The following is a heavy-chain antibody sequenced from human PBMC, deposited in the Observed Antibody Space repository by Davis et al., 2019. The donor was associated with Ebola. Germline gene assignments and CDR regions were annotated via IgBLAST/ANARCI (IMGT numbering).Heavy chain of an antibody. J-gene: IGHJ5*02. D-gene: IGHD4-11*01. CDR2: INSHNGNP. CDR1: GYTFRSYG. CDR3: ARDQFQDYSNYAQVRFDP. V-gene: IGHV1-18*01. Sequence: AASVKVSCKASGYTFRSYGISWVRQAPGQGLEWMGWINSHNGNPNYAQKLQGKVTMTTDTSTSTAYMELRSLRSDDTAVYYCARDQFQDYSNYAQVRFDPWGQGTLVTVS.